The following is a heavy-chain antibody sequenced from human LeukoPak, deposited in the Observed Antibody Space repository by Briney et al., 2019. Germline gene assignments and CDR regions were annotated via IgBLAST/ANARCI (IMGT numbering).Heavy chain of an antibody. Sequence: GGSLRLSWAASGFTFSSYGMHWVRQAPGKGLEWVAVISYDGTNKYYADSVKGRFIISRDNSKNTLYLQMNTLRVEDTAVYYCVRDREGCFDYWGQGTLVTVSS. V-gene: IGHV3-30*03. CDR2: ISYDGTNK. CDR1: GFTFSSYG. CDR3: VRDREGCFDY. J-gene: IGHJ4*02. D-gene: IGHD3-10*01.